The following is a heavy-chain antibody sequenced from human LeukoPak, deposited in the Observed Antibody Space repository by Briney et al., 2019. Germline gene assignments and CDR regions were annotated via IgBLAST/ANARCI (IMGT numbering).Heavy chain of an antibody. V-gene: IGHV3-21*01. J-gene: IGHJ5*02. D-gene: IGHD2-2*01. CDR1: GFTLSNYD. CDR2: ISTSSRYI. CDR3: ARADCSSSTCYLRRSWFDP. Sequence: GRSLRLFCAASGFTLSNYDMNSVRQAPGKGLEWVSSISTSSRYIYYKDSVRGRFTISGDDAKNSLYLEMNSLRAEDTAVYYCARADCSSSTCYLRRSWFDPWGQGTLVTVSS.